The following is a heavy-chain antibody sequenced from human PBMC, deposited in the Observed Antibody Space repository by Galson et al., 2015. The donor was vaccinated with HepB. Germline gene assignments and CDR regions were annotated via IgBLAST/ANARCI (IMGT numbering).Heavy chain of an antibody. CDR2: MNPNSGNT. CDR3: VRGQGSSSWYVSAWSYYYYYYMDV. Sequence: SVKVSCKASGYTFTSYDINWVRQATGQGLEWMGWMNPNSGNTGYAQKFQGRVTMTRNTSISTAYMELSSLRSEDTAVYYCVRGQGSSSWYVSAWSYYYYYYMDVWGKGTTVTVSS. CDR1: GYTFTSYD. J-gene: IGHJ6*03. V-gene: IGHV1-8*01. D-gene: IGHD6-13*01.